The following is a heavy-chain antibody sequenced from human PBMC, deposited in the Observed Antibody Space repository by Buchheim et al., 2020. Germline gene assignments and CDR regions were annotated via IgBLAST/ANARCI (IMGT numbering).Heavy chain of an antibody. D-gene: IGHD2-2*01. CDR3: AGYCISTSCYVDYYYYGMDV. CDR2: IWYDGSNK. Sequence: QVQLVESGGGVVQPGRSLRLSCAASGFTFSSYGMHWVRQAPGKGLEWVAVIWYDGSNKYYADSVKGRFTISRDNSKNTLYLQMNILRAEDTAVYYCAGYCISTSCYVDYYYYGMDVWGQGTT. V-gene: IGHV3-33*01. J-gene: IGHJ6*02. CDR1: GFTFSSYG.